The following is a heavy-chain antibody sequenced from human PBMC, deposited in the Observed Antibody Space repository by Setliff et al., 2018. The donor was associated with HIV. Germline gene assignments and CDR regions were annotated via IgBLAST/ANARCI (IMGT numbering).Heavy chain of an antibody. J-gene: IGHJ3*02. CDR1: GYTFTSYD. CDR2: MNPNSGNT. CDR3: ARRITGLDAFDI. D-gene: IGHD2-8*02. V-gene: IGHV1-8*02. Sequence: ASVKVSCKASGYTFTSYDINWVRQATGQGLEWMGGMNPNSGNTGYAQKFQGRVTMTRNTSISTAYMELSSLRSEDTAVYYCARRITGLDAFDIWGQGTMVTVSS.